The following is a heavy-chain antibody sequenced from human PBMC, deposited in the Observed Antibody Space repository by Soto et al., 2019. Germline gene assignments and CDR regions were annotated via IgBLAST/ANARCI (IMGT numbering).Heavy chain of an antibody. Sequence: QVQLVQSGAEVKKPGASVKVSCKASGYTFTSYGISWVRQAPGQGLEWMGWISAYNGNTNYAQKLQGRVTMTTDTSTSTAYMELSRLRSDDTAVYYCARVNYYDSSGHPAPDYWGQGTLVTVSS. CDR3: ARVNYYDSSGHPAPDY. V-gene: IGHV1-18*01. CDR1: GYTFTSYG. J-gene: IGHJ4*02. CDR2: ISAYNGNT. D-gene: IGHD3-22*01.